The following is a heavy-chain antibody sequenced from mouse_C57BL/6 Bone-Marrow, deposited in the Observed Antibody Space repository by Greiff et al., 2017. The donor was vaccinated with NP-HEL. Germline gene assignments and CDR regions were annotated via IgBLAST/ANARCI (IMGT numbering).Heavy chain of an antibody. CDR3: ARDYYGNYGFAY. D-gene: IGHD2-1*01. CDR2: INPNNGGT. CDR1: GYTFTDYN. V-gene: IGHV1-18*01. Sequence: VQLQQSGPELVKPGASVKIPCKASGYTFTDYNMDWVKQSHGKSLEWIGDINPNNGGTIYNQKFKGKATLTVDKSSSTAYMELRRLTSEDTAVYYCARDYYGNYGFAYWGQGTLVTVSA. J-gene: IGHJ3*01.